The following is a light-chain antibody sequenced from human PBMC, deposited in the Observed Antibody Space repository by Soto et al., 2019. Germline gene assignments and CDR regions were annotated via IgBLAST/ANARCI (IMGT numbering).Light chain of an antibody. CDR2: GAS. Sequence: IVLTQSPNTLSVSPGDRATLSCRASQRIATWLAWYQHQPGSAPKLLIYGASTLQSGVPSRFSGSGSGAEFTLTIDNLQPEDFATYYCQQYHLYWTFGPGTKVEI. CDR1: QRIATW. CDR3: QQYHLYWT. V-gene: IGKV1-5*01. J-gene: IGKJ1*01.